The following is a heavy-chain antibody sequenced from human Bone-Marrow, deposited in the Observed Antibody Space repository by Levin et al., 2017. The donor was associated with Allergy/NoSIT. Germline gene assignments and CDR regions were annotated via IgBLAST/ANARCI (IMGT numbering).Heavy chain of an antibody. CDR2: ISDSGGGT. D-gene: IGHD5-24*01. J-gene: IGHJ4*02. CDR3: TKQMATVRTSDY. Sequence: RPGGSLRLSCAASGFTFSSHAMRWFRRAPGKGLEWVSSISDSGGGTYYADSVRGRFTVSRDNSKNTLYLQMNSLRVEDTAIYYCTKQMATVRTSDYWGQGTLVTVSS. V-gene: IGHV3-23*01. CDR1: GFTFSSHA.